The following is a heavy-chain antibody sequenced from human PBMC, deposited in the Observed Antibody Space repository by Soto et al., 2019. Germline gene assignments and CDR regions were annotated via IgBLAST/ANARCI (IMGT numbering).Heavy chain of an antibody. V-gene: IGHV1-8*01. CDR3: ARELTGRGAFDI. CDR1: GYTFSSYD. CDR2: MNPNSGNT. J-gene: IGHJ3*02. Sequence: ASVKVSCKASGYTFSSYDINWVRQATGQGLEWMGWMNPNSGNTGYAQKFQGRVTMTRNTSISTAYMELSSLRSEDTAVYYCARELTGRGAFDIWGQGTMVTVSS. D-gene: IGHD1-20*01.